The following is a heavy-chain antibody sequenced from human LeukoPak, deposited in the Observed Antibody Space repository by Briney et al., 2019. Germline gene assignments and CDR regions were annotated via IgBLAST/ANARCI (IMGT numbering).Heavy chain of an antibody. J-gene: IGHJ4*02. Sequence: SETLSLTCTVSGGSISSYWSWIRQPAGKGLEWIGRIYGSGSTNYNPSLKSRVTMSLDTSKNQFSLKLSSVTAADTAVYYCARDPRGPTGYDHSGRDTFDYWGQGTLVTVSS. D-gene: IGHD3-22*01. CDR1: GGSISSY. CDR2: IYGSGST. V-gene: IGHV4-4*07. CDR3: ARDPRGPTGYDHSGRDTFDY.